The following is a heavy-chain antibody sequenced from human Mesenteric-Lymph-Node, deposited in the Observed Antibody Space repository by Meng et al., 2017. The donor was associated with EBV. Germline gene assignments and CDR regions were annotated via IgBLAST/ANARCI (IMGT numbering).Heavy chain of an antibody. Sequence: QVQLEELGPGLVKPSATLSLTCTVSGDSVTSGTYYWNWIRQSPGKGLEWIGYFYSSGSINYNPSLKSRVTISIDTSKNQFSLKLTSVTAADTAVYYCASSYLYTSGWPLDYWGQGTLVTVSS. D-gene: IGHD6-19*01. J-gene: IGHJ4*02. CDR2: FYSSGSI. V-gene: IGHV4-61*01. CDR3: ASSYLYTSGWPLDY. CDR1: GDSVTSGTYY.